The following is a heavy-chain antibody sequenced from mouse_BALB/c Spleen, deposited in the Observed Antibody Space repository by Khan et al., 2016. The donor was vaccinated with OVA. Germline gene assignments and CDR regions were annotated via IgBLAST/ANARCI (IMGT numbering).Heavy chain of an antibody. D-gene: IGHD2-14*01. CDR3: ARGGYSVFAY. J-gene: IGHJ3*01. V-gene: IGHV1-77*01. CDR2: IFPGSGTP. Sequence: VQLQESRPELVKPGASLKVSCKASGYTFTDYIIGWVKQSTRQGLEWIGDIFPGSGTPYYNEKFKDKATLTADKSSTTAYMQLSSLTSEDSAVYFCARGGYSVFAYWGQGTLVTVSA. CDR1: GYTFTDYI.